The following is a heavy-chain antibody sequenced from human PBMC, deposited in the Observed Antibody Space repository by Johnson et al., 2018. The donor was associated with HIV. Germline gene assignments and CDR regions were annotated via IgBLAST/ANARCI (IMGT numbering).Heavy chain of an antibody. V-gene: IGHV3-64*04. CDR2: ISSNGGST. CDR1: GFSFSTYA. J-gene: IGHJ3*02. D-gene: IGHD6-13*01. CDR3: ARDRGSSSWYRDAFDI. Sequence: QVQLVESGGDSVQPGGSLRLSCAASGFSFSTYAMHWVRQAPGKGLEYVSAISSNGGSTYYADFVEGRFIISRDNAKNSLYLQMNSLRAEDTAVYYFARDRGSSSWYRDAFDIWGQGTMVSVSS.